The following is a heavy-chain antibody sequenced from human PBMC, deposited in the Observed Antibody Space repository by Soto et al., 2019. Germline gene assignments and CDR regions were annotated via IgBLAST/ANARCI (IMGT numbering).Heavy chain of an antibody. J-gene: IGHJ6*02. CDR3: ASGTDFWSGYYYYYGMDV. V-gene: IGHV1-69*13. Sequence: ASVKVSCKASGGTFSSYAISWVRQAPGQGLEWMGGIIPIFGTANYAQKFQGRVTITADESTSTAYMELSSLRSEDTAVYYCASGTDFWSGYYYYYGMDVWGQGTTVTVSS. CDR1: GGTFSSYA. D-gene: IGHD3-3*01. CDR2: IIPIFGTA.